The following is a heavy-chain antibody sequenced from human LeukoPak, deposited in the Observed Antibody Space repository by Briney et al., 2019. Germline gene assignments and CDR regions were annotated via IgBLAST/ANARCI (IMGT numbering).Heavy chain of an antibody. J-gene: IGHJ4*02. Sequence: SGGSLRLSCKASGFSFSDFDMTGGRQAPGKGLEWVSTMSGRGDSTYYADSVKGRFTVSRDNSDNTLYLHMNSLRAEDTAVYFCANRDSSGFYISMRYDCWRQGTLVTVSS. CDR3: ANRDSSGFYISMRYDC. D-gene: IGHD3-22*01. CDR1: GFSFSDFD. CDR2: MSGRGDST. V-gene: IGHV3-23*01.